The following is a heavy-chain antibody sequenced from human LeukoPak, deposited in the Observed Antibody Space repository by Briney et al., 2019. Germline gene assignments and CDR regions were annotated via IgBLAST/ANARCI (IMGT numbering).Heavy chain of an antibody. CDR2: ISDSGGST. D-gene: IGHD2-15*01. CDR3: PTGGVVVVVAAALADY. J-gene: IGHJ4*02. CDR1: GFRFSTYP. V-gene: IGHV3-23*01. Sequence: DPGGSLRLSCTASGFRFSTYPITWVRQAPGKGRGWVSDISDSGGSTDYADSVKGRFTISRDNSKNTVYLQMNSLKTEDTAVYYCPTGGVVVVVAAALADYWGQGTLVTVSS.